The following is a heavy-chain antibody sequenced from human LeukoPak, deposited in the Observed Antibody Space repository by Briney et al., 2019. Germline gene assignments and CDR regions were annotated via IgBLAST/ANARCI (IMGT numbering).Heavy chain of an antibody. CDR2: IKGEGSST. D-gene: IGHD6-6*01. CDR3: ARARIAARPGGGYYFDY. Sequence: PGGSLRLSCAASGFTFSNNWMHWVRQAPGKGLVWVSRIKGEGSSTDYADSVKGRFTISRDNAKNTLLLQMNSLRAEDTAVYYCARARIAARPGGGYYFDYWGQGTLVTVSS. CDR1: GFTFSNNW. V-gene: IGHV3-74*01. J-gene: IGHJ4*02.